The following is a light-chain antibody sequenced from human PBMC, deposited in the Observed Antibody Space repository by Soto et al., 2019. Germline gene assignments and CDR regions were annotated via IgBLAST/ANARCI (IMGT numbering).Light chain of an antibody. CDR2: NHN. V-gene: IGLV1-40*01. CDR3: QSSDRRRSPAHVG. J-gene: IGLJ2*01. Sequence: QSVLTQPPSVSGAPGQRVTISCTGTISNIGAGYDVHWYQQLPGTAPRLLIYNHNNRPSGVPDRFSGSKSGTSASLAITGLQAEDEGDYFCQSSDRRRSPAHVGFGGGTKVTVL. CDR1: ISNIGAGYD.